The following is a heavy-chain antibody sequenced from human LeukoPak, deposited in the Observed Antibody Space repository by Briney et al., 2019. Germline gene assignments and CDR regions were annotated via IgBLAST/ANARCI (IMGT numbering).Heavy chain of an antibody. Sequence: ASMKASCKASGYTFTAYYIHWVRQAPGQGLEWMGWINPDSGGTKYAQKFQGRVTMTRDTTISTAYMELSRLRSDDTAVYYCARDRGDFWSGYYYYFDYWGQGTLVTISS. V-gene: IGHV1-2*02. CDR1: GYTFTAYY. CDR2: INPDSGGT. CDR3: ARDRGDFWSGYYYYFDY. D-gene: IGHD3-3*01. J-gene: IGHJ4*02.